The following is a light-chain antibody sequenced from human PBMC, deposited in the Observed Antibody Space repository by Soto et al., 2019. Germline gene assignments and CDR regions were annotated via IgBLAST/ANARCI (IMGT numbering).Light chain of an antibody. Sequence: EIVLTQSPATLSLSPGDRATLSCRASQSVTSSLAWFQQKPGQPPRLLIYDVSRRATAIPARFSGSGSGTDFTLTISRLEPEDFAVYYCQQRTTWPTFGGGTKVEIK. CDR3: QQRTTWPT. V-gene: IGKV3-11*01. CDR1: QSVTSS. J-gene: IGKJ4*01. CDR2: DVS.